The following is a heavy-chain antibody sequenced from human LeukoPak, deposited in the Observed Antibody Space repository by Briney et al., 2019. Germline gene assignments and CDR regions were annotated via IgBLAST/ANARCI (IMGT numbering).Heavy chain of an antibody. J-gene: IGHJ4*02. Sequence: GGSRRLSCAAYGFTFTNYWLTWVRQAPGKGLEWVANINQDGGTEYYVDSMKGRFTISRDNAKNLVYLQFNSLRAEDTAVYFCARHTLWRFDYWGQGALVTVSS. CDR1: GFTFTNYW. V-gene: IGHV3-7*01. CDR2: INQDGGTE. CDR3: ARHTLWRFDY. D-gene: IGHD3-3*01.